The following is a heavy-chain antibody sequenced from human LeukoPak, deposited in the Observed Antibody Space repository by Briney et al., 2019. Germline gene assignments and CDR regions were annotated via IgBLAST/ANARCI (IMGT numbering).Heavy chain of an antibody. Sequence: ASVKVSCKASGYTFTGYYMHWVRQAPGQGLEWMGWINPNSGGTNYAQKFQGRVTMTRDTSISTAYMELSRLRSDDTAVYYCARDCSSTSCYLTWGQRTLVTVSS. CDR2: INPNSGGT. J-gene: IGHJ5*02. CDR1: GYTFTGYY. D-gene: IGHD2-2*01. V-gene: IGHV1-2*02. CDR3: ARDCSSTSCYLT.